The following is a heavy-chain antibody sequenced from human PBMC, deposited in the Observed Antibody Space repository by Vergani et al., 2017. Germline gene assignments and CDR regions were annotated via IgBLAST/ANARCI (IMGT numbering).Heavy chain of an antibody. J-gene: IGHJ4*01. V-gene: IGHV4-39*01. CDR1: GGSFFNSRYY. CDR2: MDYNGRA. D-gene: IGHD3-22*01. CDR3: ESHVTQDYYNDSDYFDY. Sequence: QLQLQESGPGLVKPSGTLSLTCSVTGGSFFNSRYYWGWIRQPPGKGLEWIGSMDYNGRAYYTPSHRRRVAIAIDTPKMQFSLKLYFLTAADPAIYCCESHVTQDYYNDSDYFDYWGLGTLVTVSS.